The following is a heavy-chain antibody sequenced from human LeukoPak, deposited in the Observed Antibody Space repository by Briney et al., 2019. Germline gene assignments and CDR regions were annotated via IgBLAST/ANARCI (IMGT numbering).Heavy chain of an antibody. D-gene: IGHD4-17*01. CDR2: ISYDGTNK. J-gene: IGHJ4*02. CDR1: GFIFSYYG. CDR3: ARGSLDYGDSIRVSRKAYDS. V-gene: IGHV3-30*03. Sequence: GGSLRLSCLASGFIFSYYGMHWVRQAPGEGLGWVAVISYDGTNKFYAASVKRRFTTSRDNSKTTLYLQMNSLIPEDTAVYYCARGSLDYGDSIRVSRKAYDSWGQGTLVTVSS.